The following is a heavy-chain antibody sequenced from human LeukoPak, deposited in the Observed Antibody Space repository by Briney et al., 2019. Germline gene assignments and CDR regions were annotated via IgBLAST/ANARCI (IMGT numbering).Heavy chain of an antibody. CDR1: GFTFSSYG. Sequence: GGSLRLSCAASGFTFSSYGMHWVRQAPGKGLEWVAVISYDGSNKYYADSVKGRFTISRDNSKNTLYLQMNSLRAEDTAVYYCARPLEGITMIVPFDYWGQGTLVTVSS. D-gene: IGHD3-22*01. CDR2: ISYDGSNK. V-gene: IGHV3-30*03. J-gene: IGHJ4*02. CDR3: ARPLEGITMIVPFDY.